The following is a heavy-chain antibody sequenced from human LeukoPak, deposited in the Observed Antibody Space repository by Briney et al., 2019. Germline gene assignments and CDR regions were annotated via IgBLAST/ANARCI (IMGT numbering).Heavy chain of an antibody. CDR1: GYTFTGHY. J-gene: IGHJ4*02. D-gene: IGHD3-16*02. V-gene: IGHV1-2*02. CDR3: ARDRRLRLGELSPDY. Sequence: ASVKVSCKASGYTFTGHYMHWVRQAPGQGLEWMGWINPNSGGTNYAQKFQGRVTMTRDTSISTAYMELSRLRSDDTAVYYCARDRRLRLGELSPDYWGQGTLVTVSS. CDR2: INPNSGGT.